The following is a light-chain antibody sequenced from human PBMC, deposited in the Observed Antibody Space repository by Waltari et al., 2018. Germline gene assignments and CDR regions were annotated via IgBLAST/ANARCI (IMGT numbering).Light chain of an antibody. CDR1: SSHIGSNY. J-gene: IGLJ3*02. V-gene: IGLV1-47*01. Sequence: QSVLTQPPSASGTPGQRVTISCSGSSSHIGSNYVYCYQQLPGTAPKLLIYRNNQRPSGVPDRFSGSKSGTSASLAISGLRSEDEADYYCAAWDDSLSGPNWVFGGGTKLTVL. CDR3: AAWDDSLSGPNWV. CDR2: RNN.